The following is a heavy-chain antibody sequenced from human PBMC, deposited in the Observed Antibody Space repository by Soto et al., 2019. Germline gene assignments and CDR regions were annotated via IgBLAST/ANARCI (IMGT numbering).Heavy chain of an antibody. CDR1: DTTHW. CDR3: ARLVNYYFGMDV. Sequence: GEALKISCEASDTTHWIGWVRQKPGKGLEWMGIIYPGDSDTKYSPSFQGQVTISVDKSISTAYLHWSSLKPSDTATYYCARLVNYYFGMDVWGIGTMGTV. CDR2: IYPGDSDT. J-gene: IGHJ6*01. V-gene: IGHV5-51*01.